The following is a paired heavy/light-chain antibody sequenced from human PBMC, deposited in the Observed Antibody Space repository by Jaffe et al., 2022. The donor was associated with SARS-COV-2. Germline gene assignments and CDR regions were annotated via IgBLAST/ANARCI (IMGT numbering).Heavy chain of an antibody. Sequence: EVQLVESGGGLVQPGRSLRLSCATSGFSFDAYAMHWVRQAPGKGLEWVSGIAWNSGTIGYADSVKGRFDISRDNAKNSLYLQMNSLRAEDTASYYCVRGEYDILTGDDIGDSLGRVFDYWGQGSLVTVSS. J-gene: IGHJ4*02. CDR2: IAWNSGTI. D-gene: IGHD3-9*01. V-gene: IGHV3-9*01. CDR1: GFSFDAYA. CDR3: VRGEYDILTGDDIGDSLGRVFDY.
Light chain of an antibody. CDR2: EDT. CDR1: SRDVGSYNP. Sequence: QSALTQPASVSGSPRQSITISCTGTSRDVGSYNPVSWYQQYPGKVPNLIIYEDTKRPSGVSNRFSGSKSGNTASLTISGLQAEDEADYYCCSYAGSSSVIFGGGTKVTVL. V-gene: IGLV2-23*01. J-gene: IGLJ2*01. CDR3: CSYAGSSSVI.